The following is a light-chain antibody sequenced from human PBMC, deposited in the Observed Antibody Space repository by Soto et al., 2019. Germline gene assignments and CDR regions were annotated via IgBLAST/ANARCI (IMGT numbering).Light chain of an antibody. Sequence: QSALTQPRSVSGSPGQSVSISCTGTNSDVGAYNYVSWYQHHPGKAPKLMIYDVNKRPSGVPDRFSASKSANTASLTISGLQAEDEADYYCCPYAGTTYPVLFGGGTKLTVL. CDR3: CPYAGTTYPVL. CDR1: NSDVGAYNY. CDR2: DVN. V-gene: IGLV2-11*01. J-gene: IGLJ2*01.